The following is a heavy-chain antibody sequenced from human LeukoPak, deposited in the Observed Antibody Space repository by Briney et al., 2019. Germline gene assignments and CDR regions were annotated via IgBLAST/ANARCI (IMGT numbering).Heavy chain of an antibody. J-gene: IGHJ4*02. Sequence: GGSLRLSCAASGFTFSSYSMNWVRQAPGKGLEWVSYISSSSSTIYYADSVKGRFTISRDNAKNSLYLQMNSLRAEDTAVYYCARENDYGDYGDFDYWGQGTLVTVSS. CDR2: ISSSSSTI. CDR1: GFTFSSYS. D-gene: IGHD4-17*01. CDR3: ARENDYGDYGDFDY. V-gene: IGHV3-48*01.